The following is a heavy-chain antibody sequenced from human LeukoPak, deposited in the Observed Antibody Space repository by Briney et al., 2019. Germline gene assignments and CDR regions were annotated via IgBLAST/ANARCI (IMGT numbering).Heavy chain of an antibody. CDR1: GFTFSSYS. Sequence: GGSLRLSCAASGFTFSSYSMNWVRQAPGKGLEWVSYISSSGSTIYYADSVKGRFTISRDNAKNSLYLQMNSLRAEDTAVYYCARAGLTNTYYDFWSGYRYYFDYWGQGTLVTVSS. CDR2: ISSSGSTI. D-gene: IGHD3-3*01. J-gene: IGHJ4*02. V-gene: IGHV3-48*04. CDR3: ARAGLTNTYYDFWSGYRYYFDY.